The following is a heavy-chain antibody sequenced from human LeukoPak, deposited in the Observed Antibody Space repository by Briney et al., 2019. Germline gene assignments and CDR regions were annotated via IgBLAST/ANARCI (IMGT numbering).Heavy chain of an antibody. Sequence: SPGGSLRLSCAASGFTFSDYYMSWIRQAPGKGLEWVSYISSSGSTIYYADSVKGRFTISRDNAKNSLYLQMNSLRAEDAAVYYCARGKTHLSAFDIWGQGTMVTVSS. CDR2: ISSSGSTI. V-gene: IGHV3-11*04. CDR1: GFTFSDYY. J-gene: IGHJ3*02. CDR3: ARGKTHLSAFDI.